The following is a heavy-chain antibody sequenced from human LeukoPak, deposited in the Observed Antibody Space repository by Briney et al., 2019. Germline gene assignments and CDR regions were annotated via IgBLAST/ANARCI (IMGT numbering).Heavy chain of an antibody. J-gene: IGHJ6*03. Sequence: SVKVSCKASGGTFSSYAISWVRQAPGQGLEWMGGIIPIFGTANYAQKFQGRVMITADESTSTAYMELSSLRSEDTAVYYCARSSYDFWSGYLYYYYYYYMDVWGKGTTVTVSS. CDR3: ARSSYDFWSGYLYYYYYYYMDV. CDR1: GGTFSSYA. D-gene: IGHD3-3*01. CDR2: IIPIFGTA. V-gene: IGHV1-69*13.